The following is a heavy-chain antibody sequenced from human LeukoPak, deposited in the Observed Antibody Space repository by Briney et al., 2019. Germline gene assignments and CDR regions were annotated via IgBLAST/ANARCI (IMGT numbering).Heavy chain of an antibody. V-gene: IGHV4-30-4*08. CDR2: IYYSGST. Sequence: SETLSLTCTVSGGSISSGDYYWSWIRQPPGKGLEWIGYIYYSGSTYYNPSLKSRVTISVDTSKNQFSLKLSSVTAADTAVYYCASSRRYYYGSGSFPDPPVYWGQGTLVTVSS. D-gene: IGHD3-10*01. J-gene: IGHJ4*02. CDR3: ASSRRYYYGSGSFPDPPVY. CDR1: GGSISSGDYY.